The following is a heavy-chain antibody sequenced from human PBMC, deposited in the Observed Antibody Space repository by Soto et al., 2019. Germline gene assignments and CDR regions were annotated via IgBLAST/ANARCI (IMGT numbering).Heavy chain of an antibody. CDR2: IYSSGST. D-gene: IGHD2-15*01. V-gene: IGHV4-59*08. J-gene: IGHJ4*02. CDR3: ARHLPGSVFGQDY. Sequence: QVQLQESGPGLVKPSETLSLTCTVSGGSIMSYFWSWFRQPPGKGLEWIGQIYSSGSTYYSPSLKSRVTISVDTSENQFSLKLSSVTAADTAVYYCARHLPGSVFGQDYWGPGSQVTVSS. CDR1: GGSIMSYF.